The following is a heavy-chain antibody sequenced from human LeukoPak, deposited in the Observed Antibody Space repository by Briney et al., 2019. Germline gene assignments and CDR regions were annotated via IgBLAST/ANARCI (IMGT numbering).Heavy chain of an antibody. V-gene: IGHV3-64*01. CDR3: ARKGTYDFWSGYYTN. J-gene: IGHJ4*02. CDR2: ISSDGGNI. D-gene: IGHD3-3*01. Sequence: GGSLRLSCAASGFTFSNYAMHWIRQAPGRGVEYVSGISSDGGNIYYANSVKGRFTISRDNSQSTLYLQMGSLRPEDMAVYYCARKGTYDFWSGYYTNWGQGTLVTVSS. CDR1: GFTFSNYA.